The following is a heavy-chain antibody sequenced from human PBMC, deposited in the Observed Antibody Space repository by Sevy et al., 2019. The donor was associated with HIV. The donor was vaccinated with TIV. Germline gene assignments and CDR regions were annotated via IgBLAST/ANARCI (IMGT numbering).Heavy chain of an antibody. CDR2: IYPGDSDT. J-gene: IGHJ4*02. Sequence: GESLKISCKGSGYTFTNYWDTWVRQMPGKGLEWMGIIYPGDSDTRYSPSFQGQVTISADKSISTAYLQWTSLKASDTAMYYCARLGGNSSLDYWGQGTLVTVSS. D-gene: IGHD1-26*01. CDR3: ARLGGNSSLDY. CDR1: GYTFTNYW. V-gene: IGHV5-51*01.